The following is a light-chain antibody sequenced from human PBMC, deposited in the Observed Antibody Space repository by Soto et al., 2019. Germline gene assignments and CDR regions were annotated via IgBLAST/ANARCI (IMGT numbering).Light chain of an antibody. V-gene: IGKV1-27*01. CDR2: AAS. J-gene: IGKJ3*01. CDR1: QGISSS. CDR3: QEYHSPPFT. Sequence: DIQMTQSPSSLSASVGDTVTITCRASQGISSSLAWYQQKAGKVPDLLIYAASTLQSGVPSHFSGSGSGTDFTLTISSLQPEDVATYYCQEYHSPPFTFGPGTKVDIK.